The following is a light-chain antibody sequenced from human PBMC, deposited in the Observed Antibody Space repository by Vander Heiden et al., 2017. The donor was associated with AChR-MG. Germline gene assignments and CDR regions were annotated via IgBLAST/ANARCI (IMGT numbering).Light chain of an antibody. Sequence: EIVLTQSPGTLSLSPGERATLSCRASQSVSSNYLAWYQQKPGQAPRLLIFGASSRATGIPDRFSGSGYGTDFTLTISRREPQDFALYYCQQDWSSPPHTFGQRTKLEIK. J-gene: IGKJ2*01. CDR2: GAS. CDR1: QSVSSNY. V-gene: IGKV3-20*01. CDR3: QQDWSSPPHT.